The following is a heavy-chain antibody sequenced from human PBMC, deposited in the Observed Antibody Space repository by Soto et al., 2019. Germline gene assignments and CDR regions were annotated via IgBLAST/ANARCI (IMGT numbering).Heavy chain of an antibody. V-gene: IGHV3-30*18. CDR2: ISYDGSNK. CDR3: AKDSTHNDFWSGFFVDY. J-gene: IGHJ4*02. CDR1: GFTFSSYG. Sequence: GGSLRLSCAASGFTFSSYGMHWVRQAPGKGLEWVAVISYDGSNKYYADSVKGRFTISRDNSKNTLYLQMNSLRAEDTAVYYCAKDSTHNDFWSGFFVDYWGQGTLVTVSS. D-gene: IGHD3-3*01.